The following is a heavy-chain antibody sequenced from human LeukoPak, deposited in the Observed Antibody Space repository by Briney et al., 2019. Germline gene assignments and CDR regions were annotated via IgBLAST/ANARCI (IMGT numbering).Heavy chain of an antibody. V-gene: IGHV3-30-3*01. D-gene: IGHD6-6*01. Sequence: GGSLRLSCAASGFTFSSYAMHWVRQAPGKGLEWVAVISYDGSNKYYADFVKGRFTISRDNSKNTLYLQMNSLRAEDTAVYYCARGGYYSSSSLFVDYWGQGTLVTVSS. CDR3: ARGGYYSSSSLFVDY. CDR2: ISYDGSNK. J-gene: IGHJ4*02. CDR1: GFTFSSYA.